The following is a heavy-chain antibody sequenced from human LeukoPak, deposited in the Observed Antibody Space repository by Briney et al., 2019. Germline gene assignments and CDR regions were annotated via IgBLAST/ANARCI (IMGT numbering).Heavy chain of an antibody. CDR3: VRSVPAAIHTI. Sequence: SETLSLTCTVSGGSISSGDYYWSWIRQPPGKGLEWIGYIYYSGSTYYNSSLKSRVTISVDTSKNQFSLKLTSVTAADTAVYYCVRSVPAAIHTIWGQGTMVTVSS. J-gene: IGHJ3*02. CDR2: IYYSGST. D-gene: IGHD2-2*02. CDR1: GGSISSGDYY. V-gene: IGHV4-30-4*01.